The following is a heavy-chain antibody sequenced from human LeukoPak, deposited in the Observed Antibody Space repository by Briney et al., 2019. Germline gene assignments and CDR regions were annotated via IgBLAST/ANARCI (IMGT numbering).Heavy chain of an antibody. J-gene: IGHJ4*02. D-gene: IGHD6-19*01. CDR2: IYTSGST. Sequence: SETLSLTCTVSGGSISSYYWSWIRQPAGKGLEWIGRIYTSGSTNYNPSLKSLVTISVDTSKNQFSLKLSSVTAADTAVYYCARDQEWLVIDYWGQGTLVTVSS. V-gene: IGHV4-4*07. CDR1: GGSISSYY. CDR3: ARDQEWLVIDY.